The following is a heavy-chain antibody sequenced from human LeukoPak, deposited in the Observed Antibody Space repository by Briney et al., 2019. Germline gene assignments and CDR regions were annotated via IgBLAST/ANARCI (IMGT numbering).Heavy chain of an antibody. Sequence: PGGSLRLSCAASGFTFSSYAMSWVRQAPGKGLEWVSAISGSGGSTYYADSVKGRFTISRDNAKNSLYLQMNSLRAEDAAVYYCARDNAGYCGGDCYPLNFDHWGQGTLVIVSS. CDR3: ARDNAGYCGGDCYPLNFDH. J-gene: IGHJ4*02. V-gene: IGHV3-23*01. CDR2: ISGSGGST. CDR1: GFTFSSYA. D-gene: IGHD2-21*02.